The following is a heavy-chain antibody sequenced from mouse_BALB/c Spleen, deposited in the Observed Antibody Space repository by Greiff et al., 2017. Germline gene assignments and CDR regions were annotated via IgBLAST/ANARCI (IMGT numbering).Heavy chain of an antibody. CDR3: ARDGSSLYYYAMDY. V-gene: IGHV1S137*01. Sequence: VQLQQSGAELVRPGVSVKISCKGSGYTFTDYAMHWVKQSHAKSLEWIGVISTYYGDASYNQKFKGKATMTVDKSSSTAYMELARLTSEDSAIYYCARDGSSLYYYAMDYGGQGTSVTVSS. D-gene: IGHD1-1*01. CDR2: ISTYYGDA. J-gene: IGHJ4*01. CDR1: GYTFTDYA.